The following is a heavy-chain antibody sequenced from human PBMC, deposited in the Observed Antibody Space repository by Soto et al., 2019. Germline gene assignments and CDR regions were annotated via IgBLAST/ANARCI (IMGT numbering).Heavy chain of an antibody. V-gene: IGHV3-11*05. Sequence: QVQLVESGGGLVKPGGSLRLSCAVSGFTFSDYYMTWIRQAPGKGLEWVSYISSSTSHTNYADSVKARFTISRDNAKNSLFLPMNSLRAEDTAVYYCARGRGAAADYFDFWGQGTLVTVSS. J-gene: IGHJ4*02. CDR1: GFTFSDYY. CDR2: ISSSTSHT. D-gene: IGHD6-13*01. CDR3: ARGRGAAADYFDF.